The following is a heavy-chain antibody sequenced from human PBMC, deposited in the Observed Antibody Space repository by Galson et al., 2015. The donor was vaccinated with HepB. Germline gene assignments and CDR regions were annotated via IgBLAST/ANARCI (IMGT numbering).Heavy chain of an antibody. CDR2: ISYDGINK. V-gene: IGHV3-30*18. Sequence: SLRLSCAASGFTFSSYGMHWVRQAPGKGLEWVGSISYDGINKYYADSVKGRFTISRDSSKNIVYLQMNSLRPEDTALYYCAKDVGRNEPGIAAAGTENWFDPWGQGTLVTVSS. D-gene: IGHD6-13*01. J-gene: IGHJ5*02. CDR1: GFTFSSYG. CDR3: AKDVGRNEPGIAAAGTENWFDP.